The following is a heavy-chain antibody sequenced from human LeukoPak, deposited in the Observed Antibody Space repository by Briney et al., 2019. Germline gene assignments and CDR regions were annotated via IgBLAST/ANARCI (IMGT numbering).Heavy chain of an antibody. D-gene: IGHD1-14*01. CDR2: INPNSGGT. Sequence: GASVKVSCKASGYTFTGYYMHWVRQAPGQGLEWMGWINPNSGGTNYAQKFQGRVTMTRDTSISTAYMELSRLRSDDTAVYYCARVGHTRYGRANYLYWGQGTLVTVSS. V-gene: IGHV1-2*02. J-gene: IGHJ4*02. CDR1: GYTFTGYY. CDR3: ARVGHTRYGRANYLY.